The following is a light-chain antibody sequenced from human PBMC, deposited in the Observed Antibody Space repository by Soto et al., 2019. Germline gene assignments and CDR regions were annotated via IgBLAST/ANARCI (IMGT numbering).Light chain of an antibody. J-gene: IGKJ2*01. CDR3: QQYGSSPYT. V-gene: IGKV3-20*01. CDR2: VAS. CDR1: QSVSSSY. Sequence: EVVLTQSPGTLSLSLGERATLSCRASQSVSSSYLAWYQQKPGQAPRLLIYVASFRATGIPDRFSGSGSGTDFTLTISRLEPEDFAMYYCQQYGSSPYTFGQGTKLEIK.